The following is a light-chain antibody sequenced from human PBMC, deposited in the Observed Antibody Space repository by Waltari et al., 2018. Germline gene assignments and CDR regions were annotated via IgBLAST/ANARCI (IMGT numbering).Light chain of an antibody. J-gene: IGKJ1*01. CDR1: QDIRNE. Sequence: AIQMTPSPSSLSASVGDSVTITCRARQDIRNELGWYQQKPGKVPKLLIYGASNLQSGVPSRFSGRGSGTDYTLTISSLQPEDVATYYCLKDHNDPRMFGQGTNVEIK. V-gene: IGKV1-6*01. CDR3: LKDHNDPRM. CDR2: GAS.